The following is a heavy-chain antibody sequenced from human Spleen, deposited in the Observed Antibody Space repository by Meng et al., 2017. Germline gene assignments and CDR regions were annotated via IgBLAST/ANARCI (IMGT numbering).Heavy chain of an antibody. CDR3: VRSSAWVRTGFDP. CDR1: GGSSSTSGYY. D-gene: IGHD6-19*01. J-gene: IGHJ5*02. Sequence: QPQLQESGPGLVRPSEALSLTCMLSGGSSSTSGYYWGWLRQPPGKGLEWMGSIGHSGFNYYTPSLKSRVTVSIDTSRNQFSLWLTSVTAADTAVYYCVRSSAWVRTGFDPWGQGTLVTVSS. V-gene: IGHV4-39*01. CDR2: IGHSGFN.